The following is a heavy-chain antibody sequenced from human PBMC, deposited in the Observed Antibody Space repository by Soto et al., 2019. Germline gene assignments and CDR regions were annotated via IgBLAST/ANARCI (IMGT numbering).Heavy chain of an antibody. D-gene: IGHD2-2*01. CDR2: IVVGSGNT. CDR3: ARTVLAAADPYFYYGMDV. J-gene: IGHJ6*02. Sequence: GASVKVSCKAPGVTFTSSAVQWVRQARGQRLEWIGWIVVGSGNTNYAQKFQERVTITRDMSTSTAYMELSSLRSEDTATYYCARTVLAAADPYFYYGMDVWGQGTTVTVSS. CDR1: GVTFTSSA. V-gene: IGHV1-58*01.